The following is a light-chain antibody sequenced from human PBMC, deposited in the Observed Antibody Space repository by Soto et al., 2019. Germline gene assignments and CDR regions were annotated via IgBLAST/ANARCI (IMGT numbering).Light chain of an antibody. J-gene: IGLJ3*02. CDR3: SSYTTSGTPV. V-gene: IGLV2-14*01. Sequence: QSVLTQPASVSGSPGQKITISCTGTSSDVGGYNYLSWYQQHPGKAPKVMIYEVSNRPSGVSNRFSGSKSGNTASLTISGLQAEDEADYFCSSYTTSGTPVFGGGTKLTVL. CDR2: EVS. CDR1: SSDVGGYNY.